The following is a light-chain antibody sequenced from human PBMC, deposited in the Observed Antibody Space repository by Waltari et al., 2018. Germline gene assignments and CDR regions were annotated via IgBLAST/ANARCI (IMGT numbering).Light chain of an antibody. Sequence: QSALTQPRSVSGSPGQSVAVSCTGTSSEVGAYKYVSWYQQHPGKAPKLIIYDVNKRPSGVPDRFSGSKSGNTASLTISGLQSEDEADYYCCSYAGSYKVLFGGGTKLTVL. V-gene: IGLV2-11*01. CDR2: DVN. J-gene: IGLJ2*01. CDR1: SSEVGAYKY. CDR3: CSYAGSYKVL.